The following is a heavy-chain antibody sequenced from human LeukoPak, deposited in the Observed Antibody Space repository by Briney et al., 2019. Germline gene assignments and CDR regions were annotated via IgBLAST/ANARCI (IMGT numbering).Heavy chain of an antibody. CDR2: ISYDGSNK. CDR3: AKEAGGIAVAGEARYFDY. D-gene: IGHD6-19*01. Sequence: PGRSLRLSCAASGFTFSSYGMHWVRQAPGKGLEWVAVISYDGSNKYYADSVKGRFTISRDNSKNTLYLQMNSLRAEDTAVYYCAKEAGGIAVAGEARYFDYWGQGTLVTVSS. V-gene: IGHV3-30*18. CDR1: GFTFSSYG. J-gene: IGHJ4*02.